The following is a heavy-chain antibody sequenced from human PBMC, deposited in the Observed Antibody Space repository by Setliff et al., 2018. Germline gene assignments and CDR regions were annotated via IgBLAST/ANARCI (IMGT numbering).Heavy chain of an antibody. D-gene: IGHD3-10*01. V-gene: IGHV4-34*12. CDR1: GESSSGYY. Sequence: SETLSLTCAIYGESSSGYYWSWIRQSPGKTLEWIGEIMDGRDTVYNPSLNSRVTISFDTSRNQFSLELSSVTAADTAVYYCARHATYYYGSGNLPFDHRAQGSLVTVSS. CDR2: IMDGRDT. J-gene: IGHJ4*02. CDR3: ARHATYYYGSGNLPFDH.